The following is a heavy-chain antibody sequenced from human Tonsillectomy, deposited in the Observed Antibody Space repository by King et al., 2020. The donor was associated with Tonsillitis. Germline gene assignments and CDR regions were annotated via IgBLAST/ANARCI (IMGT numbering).Heavy chain of an antibody. Sequence: VQLVESGGGLVKPGGSLRLSCAASGFTFSNAWMSWVRQAPGKGLEWVGRIKSKSDGGTTDYAAHVKGRFTISRDDSKNTLDLQMNSLKTEDAAVYYCTTRWVVAAALFEDWGQGTLVTVSS. CDR3: TTRWVVAAALFED. V-gene: IGHV3-15*01. D-gene: IGHD2-15*01. J-gene: IGHJ4*02. CDR2: IKSKSDGGTT. CDR1: GFTFSNAW.